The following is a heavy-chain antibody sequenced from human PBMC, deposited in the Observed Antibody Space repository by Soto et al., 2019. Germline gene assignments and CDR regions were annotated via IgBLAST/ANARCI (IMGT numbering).Heavy chain of an antibody. J-gene: IGHJ4*02. CDR3: AKDPTPWRGYGSFDY. D-gene: IGHD4-17*01. CDR2: ISGSGDST. CDR1: GFTFSSYA. Sequence: EVQLLESGGGLVQPGGSLRLSCAASGFTFSSYAMSWVRQAPGKGLEWVSGISGSGDSTYYADSVKGRFTISRDNSKNTLYLQMTSLRAEDTDVYYCAKDPTPWRGYGSFDYWGQGTLVTVSS. V-gene: IGHV3-23*01.